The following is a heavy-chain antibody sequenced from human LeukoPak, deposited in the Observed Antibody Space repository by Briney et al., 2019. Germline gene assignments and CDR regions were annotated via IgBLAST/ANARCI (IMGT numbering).Heavy chain of an antibody. V-gene: IGHV4-34*01. D-gene: IGHD3-16*02. J-gene: IGHJ4*02. CDR3: ARGLAPPYDYIWGSYRTRGVGYFDY. CDR2: INQRGST. CDR1: GGSFSGFY. Sequence: SETLSLTCAVYGGSFSGFYWSWIRQPPGEGLEWIGEINQRGSTNYNPSPKSRVTISVDRSKNQISLKLSSVTAADTAVYYCARGLAPPYDYIWGSYRTRGVGYFDYWGQGTLVTVSS.